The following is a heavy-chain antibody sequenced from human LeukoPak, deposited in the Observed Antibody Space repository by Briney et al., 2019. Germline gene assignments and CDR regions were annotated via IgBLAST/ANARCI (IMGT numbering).Heavy chain of an antibody. J-gene: IGHJ4*02. CDR1: GFTVSSNY. CDR3: ASWPGGWYGEDS. Sequence: GGSLRLSCAASGFTVSSNYMSWVRQAPGKGLEWVSVIYSGGSTYYADSVKGRFTISRDNSKNTLYLQMNSLRAEDTAVYYCASWPGGWYGEDSWGQGTLVTISS. V-gene: IGHV3-53*01. CDR2: IYSGGST. D-gene: IGHD6-19*01.